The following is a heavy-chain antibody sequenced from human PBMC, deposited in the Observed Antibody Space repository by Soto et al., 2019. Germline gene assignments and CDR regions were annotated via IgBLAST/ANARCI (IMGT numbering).Heavy chain of an antibody. CDR3: AREGGDYPSGVAH. J-gene: IGHJ4*02. CDR2: IYYSWVT. CDR1: GGSISTYY. Sequence: QVQLQESGPGLVKPSETLSLTCTVSGGSISTYYWTWIRQSPGKGLEWIGYIYYSWVTNYKPSLNSRVTLSVDTSKNQFSLELSSVTAADTAVYYCAREGGDYPSGVAHWGQGTLVTVSS. D-gene: IGHD4-17*01. V-gene: IGHV4-59*01.